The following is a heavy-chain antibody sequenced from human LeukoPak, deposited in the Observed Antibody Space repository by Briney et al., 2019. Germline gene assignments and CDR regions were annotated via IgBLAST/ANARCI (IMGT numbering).Heavy chain of an antibody. V-gene: IGHV3-23*01. CDR3: VCYDNAAEYFHY. CDR1: GFTFSSYA. J-gene: IGHJ1*01. D-gene: IGHD3-22*01. Sequence: GGSLRLSCAASGFTFSSYAMSWVRQAPGKGLEWVSSITTSGGSTSYADYVRGRFTISRDNSKNTLYLQMNSLRAEDTALYYCVCYDNAAEYFHYWGQGTLVTVSS. CDR2: ITTSGGST.